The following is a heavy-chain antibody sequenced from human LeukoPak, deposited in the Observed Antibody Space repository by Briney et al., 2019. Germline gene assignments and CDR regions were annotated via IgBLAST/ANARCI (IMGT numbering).Heavy chain of an antibody. CDR2: ISYDGSNK. CDR1: GFTFSSYA. D-gene: IGHD5-18*01. V-gene: IGHV3-30-3*01. Sequence: GGSLRLSCAASGFTFSSYAMHWVRQAPGKGLEWVAVISYDGSNKYYADSVKGRFTISRDNSKNTLYLQMNSLRAEDTAVYYCARAHPRYGSPYYYYGMDVWGQGTTVTVSS. J-gene: IGHJ6*02. CDR3: ARAHPRYGSPYYYYGMDV.